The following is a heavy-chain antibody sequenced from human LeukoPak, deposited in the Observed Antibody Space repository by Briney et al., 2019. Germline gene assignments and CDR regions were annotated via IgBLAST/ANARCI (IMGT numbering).Heavy chain of an antibody. J-gene: IGHJ3*02. V-gene: IGHV1-2*02. CDR1: GYTFTGYY. CDR2: INPKSGGT. D-gene: IGHD1-26*01. CDR3: ARIIVGATTSAFDI. Sequence: GASVKVSCKASGYTFTGYYMHWVRQAPGQGLEWMGWINPKSGGTNYAQKFQGRVTMTRDTSISTAYMELSRLRSDDTAVYYCARIIVGATTSAFDIWGQGTMVTVSS.